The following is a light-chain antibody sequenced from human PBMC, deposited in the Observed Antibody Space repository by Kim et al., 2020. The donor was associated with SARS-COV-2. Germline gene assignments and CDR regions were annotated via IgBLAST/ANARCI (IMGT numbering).Light chain of an antibody. V-gene: IGLV2-11*01. CDR2: DID. CDR1: SSDVGGFNY. J-gene: IGLJ1*01. Sequence: QSALTQPRSVSGSPGQSVTISCTGTSSDVGGFNYVSWYQQYPGKAPKFFIYDIDNRPSGVPDRFSGSRSGNTASLTISGLQAEDEADYYCCAYAGKSLYVFGGGTKVTVL. CDR3: CAYAGKSLYV.